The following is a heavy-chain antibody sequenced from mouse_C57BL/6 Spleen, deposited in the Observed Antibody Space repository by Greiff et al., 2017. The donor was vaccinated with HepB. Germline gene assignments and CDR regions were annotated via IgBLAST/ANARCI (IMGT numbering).Heavy chain of an antibody. D-gene: IGHD2-1*01. Sequence: EVKLVESGGGLVKPGGSLKLSCAASGFTFSSYAMSWVRQTPEKRLEWVATISDGGSYTYYPDNVKGRFTISRDNAKNNLYLQMSHLKSEDTAMYYCARADYGNYVRIFDVWGTGTTVTVSS. CDR3: ARADYGNYVRIFDV. CDR2: ISDGGSYT. CDR1: GFTFSSYA. J-gene: IGHJ1*03. V-gene: IGHV5-4*03.